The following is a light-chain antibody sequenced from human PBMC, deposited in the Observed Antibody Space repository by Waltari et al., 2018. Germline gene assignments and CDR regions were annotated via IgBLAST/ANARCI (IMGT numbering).Light chain of an antibody. J-gene: IGLJ1*01. Sequence: ALTPPAPVSGSPGQSLAISCPGPRSDVGAYDAAFLYQQPPGKAPKLIIYDVVNRPLGIPNRFSGSKSGSTASLVISGLQADDEADYYCISYTSSVTYVFGTGTKVTVL. CDR1: RSDVGAYDA. CDR3: ISYTSSVTYV. CDR2: DVV. V-gene: IGLV2-14*03.